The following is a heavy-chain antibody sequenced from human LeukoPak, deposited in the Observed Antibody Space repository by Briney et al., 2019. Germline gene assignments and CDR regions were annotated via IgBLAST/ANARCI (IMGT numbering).Heavy chain of an antibody. J-gene: IGHJ3*02. V-gene: IGHV3-23*01. Sequence: RGSLRLSCAASGFTFSSYAMSWVRQAPGKGLEWVSAISGSGGSTYYTDSVKGRFTISRDNSKNTLYLQMNSLRAEDTAVYYCAKGRYYYDSSDAFDIWGQGTMVTVSS. CDR3: AKGRYYYDSSDAFDI. CDR2: ISGSGGST. CDR1: GFTFSSYA. D-gene: IGHD3-22*01.